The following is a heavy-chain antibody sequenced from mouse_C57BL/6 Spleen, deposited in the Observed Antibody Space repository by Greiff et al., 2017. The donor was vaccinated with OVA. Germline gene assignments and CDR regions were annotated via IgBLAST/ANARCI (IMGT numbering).Heavy chain of an antibody. V-gene: IGHV3-6*01. J-gene: IGHJ2*01. CDR3: ARDPFDWDDDGLYYFDY. CDR2: ISYDGSN. D-gene: IGHD2-3*01. CDR1: GYSITSGYY. Sequence: EVKLVESGPGLVKPSQSLSLTCSVTGYSITSGYYWNWIRQFPGNKLEWMGYISYDGSNNYNPSLKNRISITRDTSKNQFFLKLNSVTTEDTATYYCARDPFDWDDDGLYYFDYWGQGTTLTVSS.